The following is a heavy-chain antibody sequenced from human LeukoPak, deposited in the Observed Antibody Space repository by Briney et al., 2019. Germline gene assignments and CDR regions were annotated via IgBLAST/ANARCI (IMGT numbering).Heavy chain of an antibody. CDR2: IYYSGST. Sequence: SETLSLTCAVYGGSFSGYYWSWIRQPPGKGLEWIGYIYYSGSTNYNPSLKSRVTISVDTSKNQFSLKLSSVTAADTAVYYCARAQNLGSSSYNWFDPWGQGTLVTVSS. CDR3: ARAQNLGSSSYNWFDP. CDR1: GGSFSGYY. D-gene: IGHD6-13*01. V-gene: IGHV4-59*01. J-gene: IGHJ5*02.